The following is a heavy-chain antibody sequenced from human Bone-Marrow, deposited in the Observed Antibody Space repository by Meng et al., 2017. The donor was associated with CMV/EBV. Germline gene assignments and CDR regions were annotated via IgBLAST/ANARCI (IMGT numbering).Heavy chain of an antibody. D-gene: IGHD3-3*01. CDR2: INSDGSDT. Sequence: GGSLRLSCAASGFTFSSSWMHWVRQAPGKGLVWVSHINSDGSDTKYADSVKGRFTISRDNAKNSLYLQMNSLRAEDTAVYYCARLRFLEWLSLWGQGTLVTVSS. CDR3: ARLRFLEWLSL. V-gene: IGHV3-74*03. J-gene: IGHJ4*02. CDR1: GFTFSSSW.